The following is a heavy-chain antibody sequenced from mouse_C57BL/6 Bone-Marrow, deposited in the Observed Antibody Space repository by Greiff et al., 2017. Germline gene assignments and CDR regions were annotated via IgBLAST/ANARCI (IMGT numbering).Heavy chain of an antibody. J-gene: IGHJ4*01. CDR1: GYAFSSSW. V-gene: IGHV1-82*01. CDR3: ARNGYYGKGSIGDY. D-gene: IGHD2-3*01. CDR2: IYPGDGDT. Sequence: QVQLQQSGPELVKPGASVKISCKASGYAFSSSWMNWVKQRPGKGLEWIGRIYPGDGDTNYNGKFKGKATLTADKSSSTAYMQLSSLTSEDSAVYFCARNGYYGKGSIGDYWGQGTSVTVSS.